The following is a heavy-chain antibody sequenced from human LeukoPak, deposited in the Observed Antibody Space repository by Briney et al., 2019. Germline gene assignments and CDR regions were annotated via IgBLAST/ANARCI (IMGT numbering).Heavy chain of an antibody. D-gene: IGHD3-10*01. V-gene: IGHV3-53*01. CDR1: GFTFSSYS. J-gene: IGHJ5*02. CDR3: ARSIKGWFDP. Sequence: GGSLRLSCAASGFTFSSYSMNWVRQAPGKGLEWVSVIYSGGSTYYADSVKGRFTISRDNSKNTLYLQMNSLRAEDTAVYYCARSIKGWFDPWGQGTLVTVSS. CDR2: IYSGGST.